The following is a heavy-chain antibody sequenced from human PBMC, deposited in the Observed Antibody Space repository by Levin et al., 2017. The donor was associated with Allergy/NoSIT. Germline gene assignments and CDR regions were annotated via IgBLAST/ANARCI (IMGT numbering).Heavy chain of an antibody. D-gene: IGHD6-13*01. V-gene: IGHV4-39*01. Sequence: SETLSLTCTVSGGSISSSSYYWGWIRQPPGKGLEWIGSIYYSGSTYYNPSLKSRVTISVDTSKNQFSLKLSSVTAADTAVYYCARHGGPRLEYSSSWFPRGGVLGWFDPWGQGTLVTVSS. J-gene: IGHJ5*02. CDR3: ARHGGPRLEYSSSWFPRGGVLGWFDP. CDR2: IYYSGST. CDR1: GGSISSSSYY.